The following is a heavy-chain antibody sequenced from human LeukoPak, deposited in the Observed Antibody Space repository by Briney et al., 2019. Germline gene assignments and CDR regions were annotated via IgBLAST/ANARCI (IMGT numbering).Heavy chain of an antibody. V-gene: IGHV5-51*01. CDR3: ARRQAYTMRRNYYSYMDV. J-gene: IGHJ6*03. D-gene: IGHD3-10*01. CDR2: IYPSDSDT. Sequence: GESLKISCKGSEYDFTNYWIGWVRQKPGKGLEWMGIIYPSDSDTRYSPSLQGQVTISADKSTSTAYLQWSSLKASDTAVYYCARRQAYTMRRNYYSYMDVWGNGTTVTVSS. CDR1: EYDFTNYW.